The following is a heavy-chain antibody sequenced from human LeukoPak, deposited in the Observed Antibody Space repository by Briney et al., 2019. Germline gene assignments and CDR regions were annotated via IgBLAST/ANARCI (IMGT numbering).Heavy chain of an antibody. D-gene: IGHD6-19*01. V-gene: IGHV3-48*03. CDR1: GFTFSSYE. Sequence: GGSLRLSCAASGFTFSSYEMNWVRQAPGKGLEWVSYISSSGSTIYYADSVKGRFTISRDNAKNSLYLQMNSLRAEDTGVYYCAKDLSSGSRRAYWGQGTLVTVSS. CDR3: AKDLSSGSRRAY. J-gene: IGHJ4*02. CDR2: ISSSGSTI.